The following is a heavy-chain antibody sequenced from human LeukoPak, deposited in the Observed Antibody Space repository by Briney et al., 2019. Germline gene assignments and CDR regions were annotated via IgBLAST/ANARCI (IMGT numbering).Heavy chain of an antibody. CDR1: GFTFSSYW. J-gene: IGHJ4*01. Sequence: GGSLRLSCAASGFTFSSYWMHWVRQAPGKGLEWVSGINGRGDSTVYADAVKGRFTISRDNFKSTLYLQMNSLRVEDTAGYYCAKDQGSGHGAYTWGTFDFWGLETLVTVSS. V-gene: IGHV3-23*01. CDR3: AKDQGSGHGAYTWGTFDF. CDR2: INGRGDST. D-gene: IGHD4/OR15-4a*01.